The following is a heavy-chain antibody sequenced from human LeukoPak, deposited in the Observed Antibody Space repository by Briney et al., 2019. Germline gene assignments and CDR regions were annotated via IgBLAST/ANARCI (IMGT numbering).Heavy chain of an antibody. CDR3: ARSKLIAVADTSPESYFYGMDV. Sequence: GGSLRLSCADSGFTFSTYTMNWVRQAPRKGLEWVASISSSSSNICYADSGRGRFTISRDNAKNSLYLQMNSLRAEDTAVYYCARSKLIAVADTSPESYFYGMDVWGQGTTVTVSS. D-gene: IGHD6-19*01. CDR1: GFTFSTYT. CDR2: ISSSSSNI. J-gene: IGHJ6*02. V-gene: IGHV3-21*01.